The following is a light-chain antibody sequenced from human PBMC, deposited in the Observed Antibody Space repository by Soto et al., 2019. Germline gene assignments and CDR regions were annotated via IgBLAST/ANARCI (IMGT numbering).Light chain of an antibody. V-gene: IGLV2-8*01. CDR1: SSDVGRYNY. CDR2: EVS. J-gene: IGLJ1*01. Sequence: QSALTQPPSASGSPGQSVTISCTVTSSDVGRYNYISWYQQRPGKAPKLIIYEVSKLPSGVPDRLSGFNYGNTASLTVSGLQSEDDADYYFSSYAGNSRYVFGTGTKVTVL. CDR3: SSYAGNSRYV.